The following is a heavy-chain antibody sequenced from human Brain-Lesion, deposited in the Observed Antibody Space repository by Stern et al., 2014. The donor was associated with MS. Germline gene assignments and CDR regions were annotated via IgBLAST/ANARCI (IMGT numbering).Heavy chain of an antibody. J-gene: IGHJ4*02. V-gene: IGHV4-39*01. D-gene: IGHD1-26*01. CDR2: IYYSGFT. CDR3: ARHDSVPRPSQLYSARDRGPGYFDY. Sequence: VQLVESGPGLVKPSETLSLTCTVSGGSISSSTYYWAWIRQPPGKGLEWIGNIYYSGFTCYNPSLKSRVTISVDMSKNQFSLKLSSVTAADTAIYYCARHDSVPRPSQLYSARDRGPGYFDYWGQGTLVTVSS. CDR1: GGSISSSTYY.